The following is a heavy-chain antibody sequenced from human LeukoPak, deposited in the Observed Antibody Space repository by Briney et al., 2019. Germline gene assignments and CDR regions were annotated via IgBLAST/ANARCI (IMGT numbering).Heavy chain of an antibody. CDR1: GGSIRRYY. CDR2: IYTSGST. J-gene: IGHJ6*02. Sequence: SETLSLTCSVSGGSIRRYYWSWIRQPAGKGLEWIGRIYTSGSTNQNPSLKSRVTMSVDTSKNQISLKLSSVTAADTAVYYCARDSPRQGKDYYYYGMDVWGQGTTVTVSS. V-gene: IGHV4-4*07. CDR3: ARDSPRQGKDYYYYGMDV.